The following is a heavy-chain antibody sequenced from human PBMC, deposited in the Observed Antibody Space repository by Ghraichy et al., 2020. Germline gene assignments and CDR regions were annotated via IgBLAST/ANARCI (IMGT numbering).Heavy chain of an antibody. CDR2: RSPDKETK. CDR3: ARGADGSPDS. J-gene: IGHJ4*02. D-gene: IGHD1-26*01. CDR1: GFPFSRYG. V-gene: IGHV3-30*03. Sequence: GESLNISCKASGFPFSRYGFHWVRRAPGKGLEWVAVRSPDKETKFYADSGRGRFTISRDESRSTLFLRMNNLSPEDTGMYYCARGADGSPDSWGPGTLVIVSS.